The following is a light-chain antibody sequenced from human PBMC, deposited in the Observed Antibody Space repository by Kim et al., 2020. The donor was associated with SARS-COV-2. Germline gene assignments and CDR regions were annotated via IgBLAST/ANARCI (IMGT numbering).Light chain of an antibody. CDR2: KVS. CDR3: QQYKSYPYT. V-gene: IGKV1-5*03. J-gene: IGKJ2*01. CDR1: QSVDTW. Sequence: ASGGDRVTRTCRASQSVDTWVDWYQQKPGKAPKLLIYKVSSLETGVPSRFSGSGSGTEFTLTISSLQPDDFASYSCQQYKSYPYTFGQGTKVDIK.